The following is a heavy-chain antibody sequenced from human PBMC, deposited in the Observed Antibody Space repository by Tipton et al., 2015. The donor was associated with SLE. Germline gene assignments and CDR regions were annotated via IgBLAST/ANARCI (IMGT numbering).Heavy chain of an antibody. D-gene: IGHD2-2*02. CDR2: TYYMSKWYY. CDR1: GDSLSSNIAA. V-gene: IGHV6-1*01. CDR3: ARGFLYAGVQV. J-gene: IGHJ1*01. Sequence: GLVKPSQTLPLTCTISGDSLSSNIAAWNWIRQYPSRGLEWLGRTYYMSKWYYDYAGSEKSRIIINPDTSKNQFSLQLTSVTPEDTAVYYCARGFLYAGVQVSGQGSLITVSS.